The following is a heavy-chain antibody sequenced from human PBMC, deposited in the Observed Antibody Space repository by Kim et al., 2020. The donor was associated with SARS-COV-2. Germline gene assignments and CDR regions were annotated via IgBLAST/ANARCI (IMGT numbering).Heavy chain of an antibody. V-gene: IGHV3-23*01. CDR3: ATQTYCGGDCYFSSEY. J-gene: IGHJ4*02. CDR2: ISGSGGST. Sequence: GGSLRLSCAASGFTFSSYAMSWVRQAPGKGLEWVSAISGSGGSTYYADSVKGRFTISRDNSKNTLYLQMNSLRAEDTAVYYCATQTYCGGDCYFSSEYWGQGTLVTVSS. D-gene: IGHD2-21*02. CDR1: GFTFSSYA.